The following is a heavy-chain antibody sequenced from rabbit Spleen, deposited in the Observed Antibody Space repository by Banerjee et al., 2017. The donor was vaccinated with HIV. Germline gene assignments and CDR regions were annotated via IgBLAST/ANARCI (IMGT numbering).Heavy chain of an antibody. CDR1: GFSFSNSVN. CDR3: ARSVNGVNVWNL. D-gene: IGHD2-1*01. CDR2: IYTVSGST. J-gene: IGHJ4*01. V-gene: IGHV1S45*01. Sequence: QEQLMESGGGLVQPEGSLTLTCTASGFSFSNSVNILWVRQAPGKGPEWIGYIYTVSGSTYYASWAKGRVTISKTSSTTVTLQMTSLTVADTATYFCARSVNGVNVWNLWGPGTLVTVS.